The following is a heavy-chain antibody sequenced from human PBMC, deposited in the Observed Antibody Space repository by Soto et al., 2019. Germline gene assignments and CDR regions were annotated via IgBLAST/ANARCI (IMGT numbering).Heavy chain of an antibody. Sequence: QVHLQESGPRLVKPSETLSLTCSVSVSVGSIRSYYWSWIRQSPGKGLEWIGYVYYSGSTDYNPSLESRVITSIDTSRNQGSLRLTSVTAADTAVYYCAGGDYAASLYPFDYWGQGTLVTVSS. V-gene: IGHV4-59*01. CDR1: VSVGSIRSYY. CDR2: VYYSGST. J-gene: IGHJ4*02. CDR3: AGGDYAASLYPFDY. D-gene: IGHD4-17*01.